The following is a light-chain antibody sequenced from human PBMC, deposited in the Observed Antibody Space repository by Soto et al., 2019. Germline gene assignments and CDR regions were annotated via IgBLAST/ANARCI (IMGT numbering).Light chain of an antibody. CDR2: GAS. V-gene: IGKV3-15*01. Sequence: EIAMAQSPDTLSVSPGDRATLSCRASQGVRSDLAWYQQKAGQSPRLLIYGASTRAAETPARFSGSGSETEFTLTISSLQSEDFAVYYCQQYSKWPRTFGGGT. J-gene: IGKJ4*01. CDR1: QGVRSD. CDR3: QQYSKWPRT.